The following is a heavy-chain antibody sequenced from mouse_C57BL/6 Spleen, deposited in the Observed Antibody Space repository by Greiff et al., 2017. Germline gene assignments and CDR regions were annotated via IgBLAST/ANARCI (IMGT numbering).Heavy chain of an antibody. CDR2: ISSGGDYI. V-gene: IGHV5-9-1*02. Sequence: EVKLVESGEGLVKPGGSLKLSCAASGFTFSSYAMSWVRQTPEKRLEWVAYISSGGDYIYYADTVKGRFTISRDNARNTLYLQMSSLKSEDTAMYYCTRDPHYYGSSPWYFDVWGTGTTVTVSS. J-gene: IGHJ1*03. CDR3: TRDPHYYGSSPWYFDV. CDR1: GFTFSSYA. D-gene: IGHD1-1*01.